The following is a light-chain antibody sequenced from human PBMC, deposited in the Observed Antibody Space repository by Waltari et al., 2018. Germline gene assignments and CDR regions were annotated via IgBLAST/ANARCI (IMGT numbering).Light chain of an antibody. J-gene: IGLJ3*02. Sequence: QSALTQTPSVFGSPGQTLHIPCTGPSSDIGFYNYLAWYQQHPGKAPQLIIYDVYEPPSGVSNRFSGSKSGNTASLTISGLQAEDEADYYCNSYTGSSSWVIGGGTKLTVL. CDR3: NSYTGSSSWV. V-gene: IGLV2-14*03. CDR1: SSDIGFYNY. CDR2: DVY.